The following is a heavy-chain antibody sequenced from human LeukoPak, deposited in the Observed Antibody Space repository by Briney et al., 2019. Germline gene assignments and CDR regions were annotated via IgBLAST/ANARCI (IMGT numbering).Heavy chain of an antibody. CDR1: GFTFTDYA. V-gene: IGHV3-30*04. D-gene: IGHD3-9*01. CDR3: VRDLTSGARFDF. Sequence: GGSLRLSCVASGFTFTDYAFNWARQTPGKGMEWVAIISSGGNTQSYADPLKGRFTISRDNFRDTVFLELTTLRPEDTGLYYCVRDLTSGARFDFWGPGTLVTVSS. CDR2: ISSGGNTQ. J-gene: IGHJ4*01.